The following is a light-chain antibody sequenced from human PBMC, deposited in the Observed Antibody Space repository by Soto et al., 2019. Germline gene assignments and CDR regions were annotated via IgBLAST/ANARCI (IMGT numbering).Light chain of an antibody. CDR3: QQYYNWPPWT. V-gene: IGKV3-15*01. CDR1: QSVSSN. J-gene: IGKJ1*01. CDR2: AAS. Sequence: ERVMTQSPATLSVSPGERATLSCRASQSVSSNLAWYQQKPGQAPRLLIYAASTRATGVPARFSGSGSGTEFTLTISSLQSEDFAVYYCQQYYNWPPWTFGQGTKVEIK.